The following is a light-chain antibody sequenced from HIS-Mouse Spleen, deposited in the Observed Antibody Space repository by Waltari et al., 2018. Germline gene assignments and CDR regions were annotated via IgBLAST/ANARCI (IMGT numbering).Light chain of an antibody. J-gene: IGLJ3*02. Sequence: NFMLTQPHSVSESPGKTVTISCTGSSGSIASHYVQWYQQRPGSAPTTWFYEVNQSPSGVPDRFSGTIDSSSNSASLTIAGLKTEDEADYYCQSYDSSNWVFGGGTKLTVL. CDR2: EVN. V-gene: IGLV6-57*02. CDR1: SGSIASHY. CDR3: QSYDSSNWV.